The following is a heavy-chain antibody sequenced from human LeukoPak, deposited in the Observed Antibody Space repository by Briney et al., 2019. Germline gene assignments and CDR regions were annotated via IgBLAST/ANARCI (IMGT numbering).Heavy chain of an antibody. D-gene: IGHD2-8*01. J-gene: IGHJ5*02. CDR2: TYYRSRWHS. V-gene: IGHV6-1*01. Sequence: SQTLSLTCAISGDSVSANSVAWNWIRLSPSRGLEWLGRTYYRSRWHSEYALSVKSRINISPDTSKNQFSLQLNSVTPGDTAVYYCARDLTVRAWSNRFDPWGQGILVIVSS. CDR3: ARDLTVRAWSNRFDP. CDR1: GDSVSANSVA.